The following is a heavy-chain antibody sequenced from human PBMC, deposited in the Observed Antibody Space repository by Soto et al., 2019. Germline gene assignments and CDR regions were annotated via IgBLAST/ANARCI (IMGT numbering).Heavy chain of an antibody. CDR2: IYYRGNT. CDR3: ARDGRCRGIAVAGRFWYFDL. V-gene: IGHV4-31*03. Sequence: QVQLQESGPGLVKPSQTLSLTCTVSGASISSGGYYWNWIRQHPGKGLEWIGYIYYRGNTYYNPSLKSRVTISVDTSKNEFSLKLSSVTAADTAVYYCARDGRCRGIAVAGRFWYFDLWGRGTLVTVSS. J-gene: IGHJ2*01. CDR1: GASISSGGYY. D-gene: IGHD6-19*01.